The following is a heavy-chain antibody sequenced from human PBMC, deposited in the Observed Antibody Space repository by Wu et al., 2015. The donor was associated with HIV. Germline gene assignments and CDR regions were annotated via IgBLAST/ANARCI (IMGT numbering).Heavy chain of an antibody. CDR1: GYTFTSYG. CDR2: ISAYNGNT. V-gene: IGHV1-18*01. J-gene: IGHJ3*02. Sequence: QVQLVQSGAEVKKPGASVKVSCKASGYTFTSYGISWVRQAPGQGLEWMGWISAYNGNTNYAQKLQGRVTMTTDTSTSTAYMELRSLRSDDTAVYYCARGRESDSSGWYESSAFDIVGPRDNGHRLF. CDR3: ARGRESDSSGWYESSAFDI. D-gene: IGHD6-19*01.